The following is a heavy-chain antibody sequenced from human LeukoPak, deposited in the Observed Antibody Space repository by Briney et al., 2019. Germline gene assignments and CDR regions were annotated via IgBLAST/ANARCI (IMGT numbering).Heavy chain of an antibody. D-gene: IGHD3-3*01. CDR2: IIPIFGIA. Sequence: SVKVSCKASGGTFSSYAISWVRQAPGQGLEWMGRIIPIFGIANYAQKFQGRVTITADKSTSTAYMELSSLRSEDTAVYYCARDRRVTIFGVVSNWFDPWGQGTLVTVSS. CDR3: ARDRRVTIFGVVSNWFDP. J-gene: IGHJ5*02. V-gene: IGHV1-69*04. CDR1: GGTFSSYA.